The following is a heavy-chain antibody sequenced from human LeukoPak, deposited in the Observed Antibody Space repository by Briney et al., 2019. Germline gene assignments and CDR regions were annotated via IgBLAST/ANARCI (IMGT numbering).Heavy chain of an antibody. J-gene: IGHJ4*02. CDR3: AKSPGYCSSTSCYRKDYFDY. D-gene: IGHD2-2*02. Sequence: TGGSLRLSCAASGFTFSSYGMHWVRQAPGKGLELVAFIRYDGSNKYYADSVKGRFTISRDNSKNTLYLQMNSLRAEDTAVYYCAKSPGYCSSTSCYRKDYFDYWGQGTLVTVSS. CDR2: IRYDGSNK. CDR1: GFTFSSYG. V-gene: IGHV3-30*02.